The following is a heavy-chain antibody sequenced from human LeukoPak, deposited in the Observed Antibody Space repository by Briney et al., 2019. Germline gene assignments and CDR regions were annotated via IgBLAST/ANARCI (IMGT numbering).Heavy chain of an antibody. CDR2: ISGSGHRT. J-gene: IGHJ4*02. V-gene: IGHV3-23*01. Sequence: GGSLRLSCAASGFTFSSYSMNWVRQAPGKGLEWVSGISGSGHRTYYADSVKGRFTISRDNSKNTLYLQMNSLRAEDTAVYYCAKDWGEYFDYVWGSFTSFDFWGQGTQVTVSS. CDR3: AKDWGEYFDYVWGSFTSFDF. D-gene: IGHD3-16*01. CDR1: GFTFSSYS.